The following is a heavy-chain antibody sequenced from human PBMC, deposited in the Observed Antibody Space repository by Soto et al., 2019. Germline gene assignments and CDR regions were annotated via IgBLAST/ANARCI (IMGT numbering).Heavy chain of an antibody. V-gene: IGHV3-48*01. D-gene: IGHD2-21*02. CDR3: AKIVTYLRMDV. CDR2: ISSGSGTT. CDR1: GFTFSSYS. Sequence: EVQLVESGGGLVQPGGSLRLSCAVSGFTFSSYSMNWVRQAPGKGLEWVSYISSGSGTTYYADSVKGRFSISRDNANNALYLQLNSIRVEDTAVYYCAKIVTYLRMDVWGQGTTVTVSS. J-gene: IGHJ6*02.